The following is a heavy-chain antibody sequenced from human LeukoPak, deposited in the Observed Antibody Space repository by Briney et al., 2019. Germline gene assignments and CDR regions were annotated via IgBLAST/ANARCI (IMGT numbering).Heavy chain of an antibody. CDR2: IIPILGIA. Sequence: ASVKVSCNASGGTFSSYTISWVRQAPGQGLEWMGRIIPILGIANYAQKFQGRVTITADKSTSTAYMELSSLRSEDTAVYYCARGTYYDFWSSGFDYWGQGTLVTVSS. D-gene: IGHD3-3*01. V-gene: IGHV1-69*02. CDR1: GGTFSSYT. J-gene: IGHJ4*02. CDR3: ARGTYYDFWSSGFDY.